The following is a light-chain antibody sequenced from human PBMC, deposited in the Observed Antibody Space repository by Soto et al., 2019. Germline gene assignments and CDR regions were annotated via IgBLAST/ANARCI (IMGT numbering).Light chain of an antibody. J-gene: IGKJ1*01. CDR1: QSIKNY. Sequence: EIVLTQSPGTLSLSPGERATLSCKASQSIKNYLAWYQKKPGQAPRLLIYDASNRATGIPARFSGSGSGTDFTLTISRLETEDFSVYYCQQRSNSPPWTFGQGTKVEIK. V-gene: IGKV3-11*01. CDR2: DAS. CDR3: QQRSNSPPWT.